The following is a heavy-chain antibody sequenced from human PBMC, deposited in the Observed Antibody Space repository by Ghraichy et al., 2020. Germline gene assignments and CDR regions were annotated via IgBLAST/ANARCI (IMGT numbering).Heavy chain of an antibody. J-gene: IGHJ5*02. D-gene: IGHD6-13*01. CDR3: ARTGYSSSWLSTVTTSVDP. CDR1: GYTFTSYG. Sequence: ASVKVSCKASGYTFTSYGISWVRQAPGQGLEWMGWISAYNGNTNYAQKLQGRVTMTTDTSTSTAYMELRSLRSDDTAVYYCARTGYSSSWLSTVTTSVDPWGQGTLVTVSS. CDR2: ISAYNGNT. V-gene: IGHV1-18*01.